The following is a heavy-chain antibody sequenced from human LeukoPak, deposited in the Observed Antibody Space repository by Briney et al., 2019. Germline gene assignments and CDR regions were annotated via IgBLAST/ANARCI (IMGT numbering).Heavy chain of an antibody. CDR3: ARDGLAYCGGDCYPDY. Sequence: ASVKVSCKASGYTFIGYFMHWVRQAPGQGPEWMGWINPNSGGTNYAQKFQGRVTMTRDTSISTAYMELSRLRSDDTAVYYCARDGLAYCGGDCYPDYWGQGTLVTVSS. D-gene: IGHD2-21*02. CDR1: GYTFIGYF. CDR2: INPNSGGT. J-gene: IGHJ4*02. V-gene: IGHV1-2*02.